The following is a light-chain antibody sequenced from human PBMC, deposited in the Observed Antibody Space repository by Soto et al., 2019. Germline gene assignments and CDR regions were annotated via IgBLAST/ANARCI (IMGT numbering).Light chain of an antibody. CDR1: SSDVGGYNY. CDR3: SSYTSSSTAV. Sequence: QSALTQPASVSGSPGQSITISCTGTSSDVGGYNYVSWCQQHPGKAPKLMIYEVSNRPSGVSNRFSGSKSGNTASLTISGLQAEDEADYYCSSYTSSSTAVFGTGTKLTVL. CDR2: EVS. V-gene: IGLV2-14*01. J-gene: IGLJ1*01.